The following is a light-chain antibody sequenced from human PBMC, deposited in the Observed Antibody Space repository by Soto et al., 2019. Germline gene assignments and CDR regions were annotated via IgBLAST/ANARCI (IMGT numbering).Light chain of an antibody. V-gene: IGKV3-20*01. CDR1: QSLSTDY. J-gene: IGKJ2*01. CDR2: GAS. Sequence: DIVLTQSPGTLSLSPGERATLSCWASQSLSTDYLAWYQQKPGQPPRLLIYGASSRATGISDRFSGSGSGTDFTLTISILEPEDFAVYYCQQYGSSPSTLGQGLKLEIK. CDR3: QQYGSSPST.